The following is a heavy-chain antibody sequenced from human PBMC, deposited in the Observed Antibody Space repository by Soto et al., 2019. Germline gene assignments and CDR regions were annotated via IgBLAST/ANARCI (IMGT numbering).Heavy chain of an antibody. V-gene: IGHV4-39*01. Sequence: QLQLQESGPGLVKPSETLSLTCTVSGGSISSSGYYWGWIRQPPGRGLEWIGSIFYSGNTYSNPSLKSRATISVDTSKNQFSLKLSSVTAADTAVYYCARQVRDIVLVAAATSLDSWGQGTLVTVSS. D-gene: IGHD2-2*01. CDR1: GGSISSSGYY. J-gene: IGHJ4*02. CDR2: IFYSGNT. CDR3: ARQVRDIVLVAAATSLDS.